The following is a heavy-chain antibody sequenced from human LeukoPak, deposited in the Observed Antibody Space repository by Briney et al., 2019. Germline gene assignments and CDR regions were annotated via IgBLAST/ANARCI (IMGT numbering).Heavy chain of an antibody. CDR2: INPSGGST. Sequence: ASVKVSCKASGYTFTSYYMHWVRQAPGQGLEWMGIINPSGGSTSYAQKFQGRVTMTRDTSTSTVYMELSSLRSEDTAVYYCARGMYSSSWHPPHYYYYGMDVLGQGTTVTVSS. CDR1: GYTFTSYY. D-gene: IGHD6-13*01. J-gene: IGHJ6*02. V-gene: IGHV1-46*01. CDR3: ARGMYSSSWHPPHYYYYGMDV.